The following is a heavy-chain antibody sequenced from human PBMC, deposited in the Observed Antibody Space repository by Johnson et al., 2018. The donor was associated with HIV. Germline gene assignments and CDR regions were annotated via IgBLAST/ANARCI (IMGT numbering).Heavy chain of an antibody. V-gene: IGHV3-11*04. D-gene: IGHD1-20*01. CDR3: ARDNWNDADGAFDI. CDR2: ISSGAGTI. Sequence: QVPLVESGGGLLKPGGSLRLSCAASRFTFSDYYMSWIRQAPGKGLEWVSYISSGAGTIYYADSVRGRFTISRDNAKNSLYLQMNSLRAEDTAVYYCARDNWNDADGAFDIWGQGTMVTVSS. J-gene: IGHJ3*02. CDR1: RFTFSDYY.